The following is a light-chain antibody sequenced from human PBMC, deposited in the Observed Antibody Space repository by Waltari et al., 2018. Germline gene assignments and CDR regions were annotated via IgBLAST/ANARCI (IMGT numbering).Light chain of an antibody. J-gene: IGKJ1*01. CDR1: QGIRSW. CDR3: QQANSFPRT. V-gene: IGKV1-12*01. Sequence: DIQMTQSQSSVSASVGDRVTITCRASQGIRSWLAWYQQKPGKAPKLLIYAASYLESGVPSRFSGSGSGTDFTLTISRLQPEDFATYYCQQANSFPRTFGQGTKVEIK. CDR2: AAS.